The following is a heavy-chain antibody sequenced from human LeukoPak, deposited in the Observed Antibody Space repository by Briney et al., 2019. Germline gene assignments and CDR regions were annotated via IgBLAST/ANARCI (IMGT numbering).Heavy chain of an antibody. CDR2: INWNGGST. CDR3: ARRAYSHYYYYMDV. J-gene: IGHJ6*03. Sequence: GGSLRLSCAASGFTFDDYGMSWVRRAPGKGLEWVSGINWNGGSTGYADSVKGRFTISRDNAKNSLYLQMNSLRAEDTALYYCARRAYSHYYYYMDVWGKGTTVTVSS. D-gene: IGHD4-11*01. CDR1: GFTFDDYG. V-gene: IGHV3-20*04.